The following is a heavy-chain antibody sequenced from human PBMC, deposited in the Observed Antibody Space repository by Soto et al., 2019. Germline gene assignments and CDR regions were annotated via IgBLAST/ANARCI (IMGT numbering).Heavy chain of an antibody. D-gene: IGHD1-20*01. CDR3: ARGITLPTPLDY. CDR1: GYTFTSHG. V-gene: IGHV1-18*01. J-gene: IGHJ4*02. CDR2: ISAYNGNT. Sequence: GASVKGSCKASGYTFTSHGISWGRQAPGQGLEWMGWISAYNGNTNYAQKLQGRVTITRDTSASTAYMELSSLRSEDTAVYYCARGITLPTPLDYWGQGTLVTVSS.